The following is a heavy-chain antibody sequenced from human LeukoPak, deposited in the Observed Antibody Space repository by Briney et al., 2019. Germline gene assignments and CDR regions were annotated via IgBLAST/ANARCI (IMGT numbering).Heavy chain of an antibody. CDR1: GYTFTSYG. J-gene: IGHJ5*02. D-gene: IGHD6-13*01. CDR3: ARGPAAADTPPGWFDP. V-gene: IGHV1-18*01. Sequence: ASVKVSCTASGYTFTSYGISWVRQAPGQGLEWMGWISAYNGNTNYAQKLQGRVTMTTDTSTSTAYMELRSLRSDDTAVYYCARGPAAADTPPGWFDPWGQGTLVTVSS. CDR2: ISAYNGNT.